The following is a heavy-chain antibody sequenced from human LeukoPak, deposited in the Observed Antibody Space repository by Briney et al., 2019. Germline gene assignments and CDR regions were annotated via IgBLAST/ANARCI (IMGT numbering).Heavy chain of an antibody. D-gene: IGHD6-19*01. CDR3: AREAVAGNLVDY. CDR2: ISAYNGNT. J-gene: IGHJ4*02. CDR1: GYSFTSYG. V-gene: IGHV1-18*01. Sequence: GESLKISCKGSGYSFTSYGIGWVRQAPGQGLEWMGWISAYNGNTNYAQKLQGRVTMTTDTSTSTAYMELRSLRSDDTAVYYCAREAVAGNLVDYWGQGTLVTVSS.